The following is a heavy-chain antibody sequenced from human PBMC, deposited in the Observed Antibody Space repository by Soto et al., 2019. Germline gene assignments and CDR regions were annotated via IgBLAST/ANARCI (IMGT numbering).Heavy chain of an antibody. CDR2: INPSGGST. V-gene: IGHV1-46*01. Sequence: ASVKVSCKASGYTFTSYYMHWVRQAPGQGLEWMGIINPSGGSTSYAQKFQGRVTMTRDTSTSTVYMELSSLRSEDTAVYYCARDGEAPLSPTTDGLDVWGQGTTVTVSS. D-gene: IGHD2-21*01. CDR1: GYTFTSYY. J-gene: IGHJ6*02. CDR3: ARDGEAPLSPTTDGLDV.